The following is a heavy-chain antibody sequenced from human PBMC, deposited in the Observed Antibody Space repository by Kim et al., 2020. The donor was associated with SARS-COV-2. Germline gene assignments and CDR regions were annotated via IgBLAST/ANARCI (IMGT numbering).Heavy chain of an antibody. D-gene: IGHD1-7*01. Sequence: YYADSVKGRFTISRDNSKNTLYLQMNSLRAEDTAVYYCAKGITGTTFDYWGQGTLVTVSS. J-gene: IGHJ4*02. CDR3: AKGITGTTFDY. V-gene: IGHV3-23*01.